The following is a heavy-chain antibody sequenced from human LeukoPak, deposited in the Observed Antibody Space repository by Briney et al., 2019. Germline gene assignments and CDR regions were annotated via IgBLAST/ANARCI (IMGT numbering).Heavy chain of an antibody. J-gene: IGHJ4*02. CDR1: GGTFSSYA. CDR3: ARHYYDSSGPFQGYFDY. V-gene: IGHV1-69*05. D-gene: IGHD3-22*01. Sequence: ASVKVSCKASGGTFSSYAISWVRQAPGQGLEWMGGIIPIFGTANYALKFQGRVTITTDESTSTAYMELSSLRSEDTAVYYCARHYYDSSGPFQGYFDYWGQGTLVTVSS. CDR2: IIPIFGTA.